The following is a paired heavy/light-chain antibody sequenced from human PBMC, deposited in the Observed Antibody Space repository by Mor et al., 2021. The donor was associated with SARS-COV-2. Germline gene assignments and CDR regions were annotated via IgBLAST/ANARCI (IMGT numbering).Light chain of an antibody. Sequence: QSALTQPASVSGSPGQSITISCTGTSSDVGTYNLVSWYQQYPGKAPKLIIFEVSKRPSGISNRFSGSKSGNTASLTISGLQADDEANYYCCSYGGSSTFAVFGGGTKLTVL. CDR2: EVS. V-gene: IGLV2-23*02. CDR3: CSYGGSSTFAV. CDR1: SSDVGTYNL. J-gene: IGLJ2*01.
Heavy chain of an antibody. V-gene: IGHV1-46*01. CDR2: VNPSGGTT. CDR1: GYTFTNYY. CDR3: TRGRNPYDFDY. J-gene: IGHJ4*01. D-gene: IGHD5-12*01. Sequence: QVQLVQSGAEVKKPGASVKLTCKASGYTFTNYYTHWVRQAPGQGLEWMATVNPSGGTTTYAQKFQDRVTMTRDTSTSTVYMEMGSLRSDDTAVFYCTRGRNPYDFDYWGQGTLVTVSS.